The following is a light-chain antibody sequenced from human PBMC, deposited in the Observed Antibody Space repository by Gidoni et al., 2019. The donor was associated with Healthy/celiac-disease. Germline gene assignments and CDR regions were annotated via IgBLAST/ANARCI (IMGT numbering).Light chain of an antibody. CDR3: QQYYSTPT. J-gene: IGKJ3*01. Sequence: DVVMTQSPDSLAVSLGERATINCKSSQSVLYSSNNKNYLAWYQQKPGQPPTLLIYWASTREAGVPDLFSGSGSGTDFTLTISSLQAEDVAVYYCQQYYSTPTFGPXTKVDIK. CDR1: QSVLYSSNNKNY. V-gene: IGKV4-1*01. CDR2: WAS.